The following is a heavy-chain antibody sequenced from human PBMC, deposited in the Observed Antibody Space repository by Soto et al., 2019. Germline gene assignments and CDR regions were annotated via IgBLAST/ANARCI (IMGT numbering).Heavy chain of an antibody. D-gene: IGHD3-16*01. Sequence: QVQLVQSGAEVKKPGASVKVSCMASGYTFTGYFIHWVREVPGQGLEYMGWINPNTGGTDYAQKFQGRVTMTRDTSISPVFMELKSLTPADRAVYYCPRLAIWVPRAWFDPWGQGTLVTVSS. V-gene: IGHV1-2*02. CDR1: GYTFTGYF. CDR3: PRLAIWVPRAWFDP. CDR2: INPNTGGT. J-gene: IGHJ5*02.